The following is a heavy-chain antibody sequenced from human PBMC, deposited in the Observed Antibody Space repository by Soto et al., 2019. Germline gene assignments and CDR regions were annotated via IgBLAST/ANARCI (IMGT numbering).Heavy chain of an antibody. CDR1: GGTFSSYA. CDR2: IIPIFGTA. J-gene: IGHJ3*02. V-gene: IGHV1-69*13. D-gene: IGHD2-21*02. CDR3: ARPYCGGDCYSGQDAFDI. Sequence: SVKVSCKASGGTFSSYAISWVRQAPGQGLEWMGGIIPIFGTANYAQKFQGRVTITADESTSTAYMELSSLRSEDTAVYYCARPYCGGDCYSGQDAFDIWGQGTMVTVS.